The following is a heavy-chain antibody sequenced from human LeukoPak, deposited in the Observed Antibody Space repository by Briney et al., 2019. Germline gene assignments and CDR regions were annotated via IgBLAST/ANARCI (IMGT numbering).Heavy chain of an antibody. CDR2: IIPIFGTA. Sequence: SVKVSCKASGGTFSSYAISWVRQAPGQGLEWMGGIIPIFGTANYAQKFQGRVTITADKSTSTAYMELRSLRSDDTAVYYCARRYSGYESLDYWGQGTLVTVSS. V-gene: IGHV1-69*06. CDR3: ARRYSGYESLDY. CDR1: GGTFSSYA. J-gene: IGHJ4*02. D-gene: IGHD5-12*01.